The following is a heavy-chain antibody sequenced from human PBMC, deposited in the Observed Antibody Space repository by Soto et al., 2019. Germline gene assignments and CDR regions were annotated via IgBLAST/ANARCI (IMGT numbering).Heavy chain of an antibody. D-gene: IGHD6-6*01. Sequence: GGSLRLASAASGFSFSSSGMHGVRQAPGKGLEWVAVISYDGSNKYYADSVKGRFTISRDNSKNTLYLQMNSLRAEDTAVYYCAQDIAARLYYYYGMDVWGQGTTVTVSS. J-gene: IGHJ6*02. CDR2: ISYDGSNK. CDR3: AQDIAARLYYYYGMDV. V-gene: IGHV3-30*18. CDR1: GFSFSSSG.